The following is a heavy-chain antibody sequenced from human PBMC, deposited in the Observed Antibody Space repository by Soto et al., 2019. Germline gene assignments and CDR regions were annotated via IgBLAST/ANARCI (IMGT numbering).Heavy chain of an antibody. CDR2: ISYDGSNK. CDR3: AKDRGLRQGYFDL. Sequence: VQLVESGGGVVQPGRSLRLSCAASGFTFSSYGMHWVRQAPGKGLEWVAVISYDGSNKYYADSVKGRFTISRDNSKNTLYLQMNSLRAEDTAVYYCAKDRGLRQGYFDLWGRGTLVTVSS. J-gene: IGHJ2*01. CDR1: GFTFSSYG. D-gene: IGHD4-17*01. V-gene: IGHV3-30*18.